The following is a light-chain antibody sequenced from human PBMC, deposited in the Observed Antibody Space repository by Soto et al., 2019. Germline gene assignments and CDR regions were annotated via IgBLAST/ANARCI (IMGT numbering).Light chain of an antibody. CDR1: QSVDTTF. CDR2: GAS. J-gene: IGKJ1*01. Sequence: EIVLTQSPGSLSLSPGQRATLSCTASQSVDTTFFAWYQKKPGQAPRLLIYGASKRATGIPDRFSGSGSGKDFTLIISRLEPEDFAVYYCQQYMSSVTFGQGTKLEIK. CDR3: QQYMSSVT. V-gene: IGKV3-20*01.